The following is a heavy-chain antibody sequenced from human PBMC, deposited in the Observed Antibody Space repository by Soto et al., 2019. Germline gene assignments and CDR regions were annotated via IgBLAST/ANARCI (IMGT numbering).Heavy chain of an antibody. V-gene: IGHV3-30*18. CDR2: ISYDGSNK. CDR1: GFTFNSYG. Sequence: QVQLVESGGGGVQPGRSLRLSCAASGFTFNSYGMHWVRQAPGKGLEWVAVISYDGSNKYYTDSVKGRFTISRDNSKNTRNLQMSSLRAEDTAVYYYEKDINNGGNSWAFEYWGQGTLITVSP. D-gene: IGHD2-21*02. J-gene: IGHJ4*02. CDR3: EKDINNGGNSWAFEY.